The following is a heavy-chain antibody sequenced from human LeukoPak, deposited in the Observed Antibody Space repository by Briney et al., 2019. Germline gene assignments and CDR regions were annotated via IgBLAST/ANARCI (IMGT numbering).Heavy chain of an antibody. CDR3: ARGGLSGSYKRGVDY. V-gene: IGHV4-39*07. Sequence: PSETLSLTCIVSDGSISSSSYYWGWIRQPPGKGLEWIGSIYYSGSTYYNPSLKSRVTISVDTSKNQFSLKLSSVTAADTAVYYCARGGLSGSYKRGVDYWGQGTLVTVSS. CDR2: IYYSGST. J-gene: IGHJ4*02. D-gene: IGHD1-26*01. CDR1: DGSISSSSYY.